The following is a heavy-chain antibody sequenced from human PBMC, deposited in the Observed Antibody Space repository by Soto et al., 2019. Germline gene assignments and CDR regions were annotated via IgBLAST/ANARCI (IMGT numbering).Heavy chain of an antibody. J-gene: IGHJ5*02. CDR1: GGSISSGDYY. Sequence: PSETLSLTCTVSGGSISSGDYYWSWIRQPPGKGLEWIGYIYYSGSTYYNPSLKSRVTISVDTSKNQFSLKLSSVTAADTAVYYCARGTHDFWSGYGWFDPRGQGTLVTVSS. V-gene: IGHV4-30-4*01. CDR3: ARGTHDFWSGYGWFDP. CDR2: IYYSGST. D-gene: IGHD3-3*01.